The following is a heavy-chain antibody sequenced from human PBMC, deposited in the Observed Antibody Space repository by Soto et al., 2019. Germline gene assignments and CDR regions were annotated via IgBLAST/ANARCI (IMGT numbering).Heavy chain of an antibody. J-gene: IGHJ6*03. Sequence: GGSLRLSCAASGFTFSSYGMHWVRQAPGKGLEWVAVISYDGSNKYYADSVKGRFTISRDNSKNTLYLQMNSLRAEDTAVYYCAKGGRGFLEWSYYYYYMDVWGKGTTVTVSS. CDR1: GFTFSSYG. D-gene: IGHD3-3*01. CDR3: AKGGRGFLEWSYYYYYMDV. V-gene: IGHV3-30*18. CDR2: ISYDGSNK.